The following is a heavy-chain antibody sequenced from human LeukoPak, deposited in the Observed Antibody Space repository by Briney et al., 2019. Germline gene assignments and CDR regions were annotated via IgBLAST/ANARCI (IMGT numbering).Heavy chain of an antibody. CDR3: ARGRYGDYCFDL. Sequence: SETLSLTCSVSGGSVSDYYWSWIRQSPGKRVEWMGNTYYSGSTNYNPSLKSRVTISVDTSKNQLSLNLSSVTAADTAVYYCARGRYGDYCFDLWGRGTLVTVSS. CDR2: TYYSGST. D-gene: IGHD4-17*01. CDR1: GGSVSDYY. V-gene: IGHV4-59*02. J-gene: IGHJ2*01.